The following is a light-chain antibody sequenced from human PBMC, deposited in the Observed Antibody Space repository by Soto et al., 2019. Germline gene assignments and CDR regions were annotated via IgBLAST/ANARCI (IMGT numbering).Light chain of an antibody. CDR2: WAS. Sequence: DIVMTQSPDSLAVSLGERATINCTSSQSVLYSSNNKNYLAWYQQKPGQPPKLLIYWASTRESGVPDRFSGIGSVTDFTLTISSLQAEDVAVYYCQQYYSPWTFGQGTKVEIK. J-gene: IGKJ1*01. CDR1: QSVLYSSNNKNY. V-gene: IGKV4-1*01. CDR3: QQYYSPWT.